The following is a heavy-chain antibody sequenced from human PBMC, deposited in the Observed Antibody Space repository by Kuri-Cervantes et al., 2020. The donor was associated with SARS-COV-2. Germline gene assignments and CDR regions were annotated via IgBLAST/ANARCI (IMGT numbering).Heavy chain of an antibody. V-gene: IGHV3-11*01. D-gene: IGHD2-15*01. Sequence: GESLKISCAASGFTFSDYYMSWIRQAPGKGLEWVSYISSSGSTIYYADSVKGRFTISRDNAKNSLYLQMNSLRAEDTAVYYRAREKGGCSGGSCFYFDYWGQGTLVTVSS. J-gene: IGHJ4*02. CDR3: AREKGGCSGGSCFYFDY. CDR1: GFTFSDYY. CDR2: ISSSGSTI.